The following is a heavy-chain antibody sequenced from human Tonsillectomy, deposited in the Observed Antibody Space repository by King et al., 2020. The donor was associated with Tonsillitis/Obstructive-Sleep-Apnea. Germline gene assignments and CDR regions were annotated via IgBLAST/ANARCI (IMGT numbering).Heavy chain of an antibody. CDR2: IYYSGST. CDR1: GGSISSYY. V-gene: IGHV4-59*01. D-gene: IGHD6-13*01. Sequence: VQLQESGPGLVKPSETLSLTCTVSGGSISSYYWSWIRQPPGKGLEWIGYIYYSGSTNYNPSLKSRVTISVDTSKNQFSLKLSSVTAADTAVYYCARALRSSWAYFDYWGQGTLVTVSS. J-gene: IGHJ4*02. CDR3: ARALRSSWAYFDY.